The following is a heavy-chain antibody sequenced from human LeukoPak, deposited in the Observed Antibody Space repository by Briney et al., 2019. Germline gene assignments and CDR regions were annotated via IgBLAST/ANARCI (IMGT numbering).Heavy chain of an antibody. CDR3: ARGAYFFDY. CDR2: IYYSGTT. J-gene: IGHJ4*02. CDR1: GGSVSRGSYY. Sequence: SETLSLTCIVSGGSVSRGSYYWSWIRQPPGKGLEWLGYIYYSGTTNYNPSLKTRVTISVDTSKNQFTLNLSSVTAADTAVYYCARGAYFFDYWGQGTLVTVSS. V-gene: IGHV4-61*01.